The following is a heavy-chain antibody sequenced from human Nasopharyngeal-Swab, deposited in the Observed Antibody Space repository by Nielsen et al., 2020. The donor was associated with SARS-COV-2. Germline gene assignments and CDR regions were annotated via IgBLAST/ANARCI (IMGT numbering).Heavy chain of an antibody. J-gene: IGHJ4*02. Sequence: ASVKVSCKASGYTFTRYYMHWVRQAPGQGLEWMGIINPSGDSTSYAQKFQGRVKMTRDTSTSTLYMELSSLRFEDTAVYYCARGARFAVDYFDYWGQGTLVTVSS. CDR1: GYTFTRYY. CDR2: INPSGDST. CDR3: ARGARFAVDYFDY. V-gene: IGHV1-46*01. D-gene: IGHD6-19*01.